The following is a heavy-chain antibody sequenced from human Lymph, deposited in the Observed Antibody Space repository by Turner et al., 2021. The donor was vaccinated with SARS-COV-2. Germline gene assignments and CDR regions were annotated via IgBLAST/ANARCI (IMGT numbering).Heavy chain of an antibody. J-gene: IGHJ4*02. Sequence: QVQLQESGPGLVKPSQTLSLPCPVPGGSISSGGYYWSWIRQHPGKGLEWIGYIYYSGSTYYNPSLKSRVTISVDTSKNQFSLKLSSVTAADTAVYYCARDYGGNSNYFGYWGQGTLVTVSS. CDR2: IYYSGST. CDR3: ARDYGGNSNYFGY. CDR1: GGSISSGGYY. V-gene: IGHV4-31*03. D-gene: IGHD4-17*01.